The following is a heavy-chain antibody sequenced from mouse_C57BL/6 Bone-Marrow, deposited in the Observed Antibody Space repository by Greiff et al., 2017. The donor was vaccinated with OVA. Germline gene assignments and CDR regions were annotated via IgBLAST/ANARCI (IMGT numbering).Heavy chain of an antibody. CDR3: TGPHYYGSSYRYFDY. J-gene: IGHJ2*01. D-gene: IGHD1-1*01. Sequence: EVKVEESGGGLVQPGGSMKLSCVASGFTFSNYWMNWVRQSPEKGLEWVAQIRLKSDNYATHYAESVKGRFTISRDDSKSSVYLQMNNLRAEDTGIYYCTGPHYYGSSYRYFDYWGQGTTLTVSS. V-gene: IGHV6-3*01. CDR2: IRLKSDNYAT. CDR1: GFTFSNYW.